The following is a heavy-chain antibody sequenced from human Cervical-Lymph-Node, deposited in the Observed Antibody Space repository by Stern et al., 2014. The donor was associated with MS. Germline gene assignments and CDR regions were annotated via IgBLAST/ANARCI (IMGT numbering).Heavy chain of an antibody. V-gene: IGHV1-69*01. D-gene: IGHD6-13*01. CDR3: ALSSETSDRWYSLGYDL. CDR2: ILPVFGTP. CDR1: GGTFSKFP. Sequence: DQLVESGAEVTKPGSSVKVSCKASGGTFSKFPSSWVRQAPGQGIEWMGGILPVFGTPTFSQEFRGRCTITADVSTSTVYMELSSLRSDDTAVYYCALSSETSDRWYSLGYDLWGQGTLVTVSS. J-gene: IGHJ5*02.